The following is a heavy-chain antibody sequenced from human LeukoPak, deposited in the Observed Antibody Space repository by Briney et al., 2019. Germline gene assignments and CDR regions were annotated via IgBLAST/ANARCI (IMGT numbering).Heavy chain of an antibody. CDR1: GGSISSYY. CDR3: ARESHVYYYDSSGPFDY. D-gene: IGHD3-22*01. J-gene: IGHJ4*02. V-gene: IGHV4-59*01. Sequence: SETLSFTCTVSGGSISSYYWSWIRQPPGKGLEWIGYIYYSGSTNYNPSLKSRVTISVDTSKNQFSLKLSSVTAADTAVYYCARESHVYYYDSSGPFDYWGQGTLVTVSS. CDR2: IYYSGST.